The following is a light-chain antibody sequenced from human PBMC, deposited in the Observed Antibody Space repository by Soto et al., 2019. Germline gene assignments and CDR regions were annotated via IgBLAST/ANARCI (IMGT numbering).Light chain of an antibody. Sequence: EVVLTQSPGTLSLSPGERATLSCRASQSVSNNYFAWYQQKPGQAPRLLIFGSSDRATGIPDRFSGSGSGTDTTLTISRLTTDGFAMYRRQQYGKSLVNTFGQATKQMIK. CDR2: GSS. V-gene: IGKV3-20*01. CDR1: QSVSNNY. CDR3: QQYGKSLVNT. J-gene: IGKJ2*01.